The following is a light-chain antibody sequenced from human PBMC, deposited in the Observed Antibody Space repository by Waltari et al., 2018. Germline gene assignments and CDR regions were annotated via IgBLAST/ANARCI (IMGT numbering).Light chain of an antibody. CDR3: QYYSTSPPYT. J-gene: IGKJ2*01. V-gene: IGKV3-20*01. CDR1: QSISSSN. Sequence: EIVLTQSPGTLSLSPGERATLSCRASQSISSSNLAWYQQKLGQAPRLFIYGASTRATGITDRFSGSGSGTDFTLTISRLEPEDFAVYYCQYYSTSPPYTFGQGTKLEIK. CDR2: GAS.